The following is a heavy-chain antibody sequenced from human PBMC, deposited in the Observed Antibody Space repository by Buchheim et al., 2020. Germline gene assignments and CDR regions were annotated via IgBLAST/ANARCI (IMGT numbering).Heavy chain of an antibody. CDR1: GGPFSSGGYY. Sequence: QVQLQESGPGLVKPSQTLSLTCTVSGGPFSSGGYYWSWIRQHPGKGLECYGYIYYSGIPYYNPSLKSRVTISLHTPKKPFTLKLGSVTAADTAVYYCAWDGFAGPDYWGQGTL. D-gene: IGHD6-13*01. CDR2: IYYSGIP. J-gene: IGHJ4*02. V-gene: IGHV4-31*03. CDR3: AWDGFAGPDY.